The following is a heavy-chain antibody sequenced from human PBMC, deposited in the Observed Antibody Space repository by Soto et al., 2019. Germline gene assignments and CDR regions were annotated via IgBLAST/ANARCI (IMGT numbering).Heavy chain of an antibody. D-gene: IGHD4-17*01. V-gene: IGHV4-34*01. CDR2: INHSGST. J-gene: IGHJ4*02. CDR3: ARVQATTVTTFDY. Sequence: ETLSLTCAVYGGSFSGYYWSWIRQPPGKGLEWIGEINHSGSTNYNPSLKSRVTISVDTSKNQFSLKLSSVTAVDTAVYYCARVQATTVTTFDYWGQGTLVTVSS. CDR1: GGSFSGYY.